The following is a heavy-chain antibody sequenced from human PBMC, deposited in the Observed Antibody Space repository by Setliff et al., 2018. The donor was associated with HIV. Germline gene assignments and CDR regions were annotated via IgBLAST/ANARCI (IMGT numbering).Heavy chain of an antibody. D-gene: IGHD3-22*01. V-gene: IGHV1-2*02. CDR1: GFTFTTYY. J-gene: IGHJ4*02. CDR2: INPNTGGT. CDR3: ARGWANSYDSCAY. Sequence: GASVKVSCKASGFTFTTYYMHWVRQAPGQGLEWMGIINPNTGGTNYAQKFQGRVTMTTDTSISTAYMELSRLRSDDTAVYYCARGWANSYDSCAYWGQGTLVTAPQ.